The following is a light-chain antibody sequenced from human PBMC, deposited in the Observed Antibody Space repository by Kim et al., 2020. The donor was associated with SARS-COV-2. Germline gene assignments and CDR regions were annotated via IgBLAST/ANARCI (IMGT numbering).Light chain of an antibody. V-gene: IGKV1-12*01. Sequence: SVGDKVAITCRASQGINNYLSWYQQKTGKAPKLLIYSASTLYTGVPSRFTGFGSGTDFTLTISSLQPEDFATYYCQQVNGLPPVTFGGGTKVDIK. J-gene: IGKJ4*01. CDR2: SAS. CDR3: QQVNGLPPVT. CDR1: QGINNY.